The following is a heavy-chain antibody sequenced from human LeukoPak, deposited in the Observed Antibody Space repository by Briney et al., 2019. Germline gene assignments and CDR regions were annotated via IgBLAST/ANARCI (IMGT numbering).Heavy chain of an antibody. Sequence: ASVKVSCKASGGTFSSYAISWVRQAPGQGLEWMGGIIPIFGTANYAQKFQGRVTMTRDTSTSTVYMELSSLRSEDTAVYYCARGTSSSGWHWGGFDYWGQGTLVTVSS. J-gene: IGHJ4*02. CDR3: ARGTSSSGWHWGGFDY. V-gene: IGHV1-69*05. D-gene: IGHD6-19*01. CDR1: GGTFSSYA. CDR2: IIPIFGTA.